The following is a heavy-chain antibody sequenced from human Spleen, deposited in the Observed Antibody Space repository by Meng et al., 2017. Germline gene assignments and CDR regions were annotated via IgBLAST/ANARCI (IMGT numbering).Heavy chain of an antibody. CDR2: LNAGNGDI. J-gene: IGHJ5*02. CDR3: ARVYGLNWFDP. CDR1: GYIFVNYR. D-gene: IGHD2-21*01. Sequence: QVQLVQSGAEVKKPGASVKVSCKASGYIFVNYRMHWVRQAPGQGLEWMGWLNAGNGDIKYSQKFQGRVTFTWETSASTAYMELSSLRYEDTAVYYCARVYGLNWFDPWGQGTLVTVSS. V-gene: IGHV1-3*01.